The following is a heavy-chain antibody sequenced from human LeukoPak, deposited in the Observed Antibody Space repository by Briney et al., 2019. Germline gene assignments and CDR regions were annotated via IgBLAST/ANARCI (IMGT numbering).Heavy chain of an antibody. CDR1: GGFISSGGNY. Sequence: SQTLSLTCTVSGGFISSGGNYWSWIRQYSGKGLEWIGYIYYSGSTYYNPSLKSRVTISVDTSKNQFSLKLSSVTAADTAVYYCARVDPTDGYSGYYFDYWGQGTLVTVSS. CDR2: IYYSGST. CDR3: ARVDPTDGYSGYYFDY. J-gene: IGHJ4*02. V-gene: IGHV4-31*03. D-gene: IGHD5-12*01.